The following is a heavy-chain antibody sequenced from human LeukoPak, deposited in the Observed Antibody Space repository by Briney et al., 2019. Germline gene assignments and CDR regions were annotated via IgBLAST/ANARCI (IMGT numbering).Heavy chain of an antibody. J-gene: IGHJ4*02. CDR3: ARGGSSSYYFDY. V-gene: IGHV4-4*07. CDR1: GGSISSYY. Sequence: SETLSLTCTVSGGSISSYYWSWIRQPAGKGLGWIGRIYPSGSTNYNPSLKSRVTMSVDTSKNQFSLKLSSVTAADTAVYYCARGGSSSYYFDYWGQGTLVTVSS. D-gene: IGHD6-13*01. CDR2: IYPSGST.